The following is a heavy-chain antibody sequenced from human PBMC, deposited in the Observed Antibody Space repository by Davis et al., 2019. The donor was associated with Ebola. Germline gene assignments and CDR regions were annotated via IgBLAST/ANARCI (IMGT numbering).Heavy chain of an antibody. CDR2: ISSSSTYI. CDR3: ARDLLEPEYYYYGMDV. CDR1: GFTFNSYT. D-gene: IGHD3-3*01. J-gene: IGHJ6*04. V-gene: IGHV3-21*01. Sequence: GESLKISCAASGFTFNSYTMNWVRQAPGKGLEWVSSISSSSTYIYYADSVKGRFTISRDNAKNSLYLQMNSLRAEDTAVYYCARDLLEPEYYYYGMDVWGKGTTVTVSS.